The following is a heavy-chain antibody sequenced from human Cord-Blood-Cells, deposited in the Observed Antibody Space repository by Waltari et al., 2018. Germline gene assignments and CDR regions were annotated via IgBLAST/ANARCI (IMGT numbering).Heavy chain of an antibody. CDR1: GGSFSGYY. J-gene: IGHJ1*01. CDR2: INHRGST. D-gene: IGHD6-6*01. CDR3: ARVAKTYSSSSEARYFQH. V-gene: IGHV4-34*01. Sequence: QVQLQQWGAGLLKPSETLSLTCAVYGGSFSGYYWSWIRQPPGKGLEWIGEINHRGSTNYNPSLKSRVTISVDTSKNQFSLKLSSVTAADTAVYYCARVAKTYSSSSEARYFQHWGQGTLVTVSS.